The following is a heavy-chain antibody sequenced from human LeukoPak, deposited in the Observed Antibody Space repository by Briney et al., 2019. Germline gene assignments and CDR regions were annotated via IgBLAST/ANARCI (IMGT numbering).Heavy chain of an antibody. CDR2: INSDGSST. D-gene: IGHD3-22*01. V-gene: IGHV3-74*01. CDR1: GFTFSSYW. CDR3: AKIADSSGYYDYMDV. Sequence: PGGSLRLSCAASGFTFSSYWMHWVRQAPGKGLVWVSRINSDGSSTSYADSVKGRFTISRDNSKNTLYLQMNSLRAEDTAVYYCAKIADSSGYYDYMDVWGKGTTVTVSS. J-gene: IGHJ6*03.